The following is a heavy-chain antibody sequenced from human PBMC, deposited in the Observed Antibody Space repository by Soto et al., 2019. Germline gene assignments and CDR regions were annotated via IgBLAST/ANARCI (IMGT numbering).Heavy chain of an antibody. CDR2: INPSGGST. CDR3: ARVWGARMVASYYYYGMDV. D-gene: IGHD1-26*01. CDR1: GYTFTSYY. Sequence: GASVKVSCKASGYTFTSYYMHWVRQAPGQGLEWMGIINPSGGSTSYAQKFQGRVTMTRDTSTSTVYMEMSSLRSEDTAVYHCARVWGARMVASYYYYGMDVWGQGTTVTVSS. V-gene: IGHV1-46*01. J-gene: IGHJ6*02.